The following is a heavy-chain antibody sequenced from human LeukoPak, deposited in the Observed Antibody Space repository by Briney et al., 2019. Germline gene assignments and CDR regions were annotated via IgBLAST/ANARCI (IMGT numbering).Heavy chain of an antibody. CDR3: AKRVPYSSSSVYFDS. CDR1: GFTFSAFG. V-gene: IGHV3-23*01. J-gene: IGHJ4*02. D-gene: IGHD6-6*01. CDR2: ITHSGDGT. Sequence: GGSLTLSCAASGFTFSAFGMTCLRQAPGKGREWVSAITHSGDGTYYVHSGKGRFTVSRDNSKNTLYLQWKSLRAHDTAGYYCAKRVPYSSSSVYFDSWGQGTLVTVSS.